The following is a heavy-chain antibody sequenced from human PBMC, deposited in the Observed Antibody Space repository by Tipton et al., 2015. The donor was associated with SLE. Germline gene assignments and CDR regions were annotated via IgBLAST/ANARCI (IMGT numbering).Heavy chain of an antibody. V-gene: IGHV4-34*01. CDR1: GGSFSGYY. Sequence: TLSLTCAVYGGSFSGYYWRWIRQPPGKGLVWIGEINHSGSTNYNPSLKSRVTISVDTSKNQFSLKLSSVTAADTAVYYCAREGVEQWLAFAGEVAYSYYMDVWDKGTTVTVSS. CDR2: INHSGST. D-gene: IGHD6-19*01. J-gene: IGHJ6*03. CDR3: AREGVEQWLAFAGEVAYSYYMDV.